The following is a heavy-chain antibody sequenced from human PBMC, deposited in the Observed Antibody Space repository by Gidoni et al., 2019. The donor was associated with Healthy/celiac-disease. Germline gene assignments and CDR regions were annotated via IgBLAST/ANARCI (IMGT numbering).Heavy chain of an antibody. J-gene: IGHJ5*02. D-gene: IGHD6-13*01. CDR3: AREVVAAAPKRNWFDP. CDR1: GGSISSYY. V-gene: IGHV4-4*07. Sequence: QVQLQESGPGLVKLSETLSPTCTVSGGSISSYYWSWIRQPAGKGLEWSGRIYTSGSTNYNPSLKSRVTMSVDTSKNQFSLKLSSVTAADTAVYYCAREVVAAAPKRNWFDPWGQGTLVTVSS. CDR2: IYTSGST.